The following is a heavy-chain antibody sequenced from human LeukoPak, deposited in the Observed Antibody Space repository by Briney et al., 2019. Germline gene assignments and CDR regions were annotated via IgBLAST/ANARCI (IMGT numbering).Heavy chain of an antibody. D-gene: IGHD6-6*01. V-gene: IGHV3-30*18. Sequence: RAGGSLRLSCAASGFTFSSYGMHWVRQAPGKGLEWVAVISYDGSNKYYADSVKGRFTISRDNSKNTLYLQMNSLRAEDTAVYYCAKDYSSSLTNWFDPWGQGTLVTVSS. CDR2: ISYDGSNK. J-gene: IGHJ5*02. CDR3: AKDYSSSLTNWFDP. CDR1: GFTFSSYG.